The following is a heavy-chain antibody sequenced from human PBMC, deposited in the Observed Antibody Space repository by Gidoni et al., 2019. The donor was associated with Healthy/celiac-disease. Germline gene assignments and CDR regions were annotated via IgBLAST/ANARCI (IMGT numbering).Heavy chain of an antibody. D-gene: IGHD1-26*01. CDR1: DKT. J-gene: IGHJ4*02. Sequence: DKTIRGVRRAPGKGLEWVSGISWNSGSIGYADSVKGRFTISRDNAKNSLYLQMNSLRAEDTALYYCAKDIGEWELLFDYWGQGTLVTVSS. CDR2: ISWNSGSI. CDR3: AKDIGEWELLFDY. V-gene: IGHV3-9*01.